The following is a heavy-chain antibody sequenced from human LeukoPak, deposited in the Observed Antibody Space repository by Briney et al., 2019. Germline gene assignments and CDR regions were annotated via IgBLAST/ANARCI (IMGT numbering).Heavy chain of an antibody. Sequence: PGGSLRLSCAASGFTCSSYAMSWVRQAPGKGLEWVSAISDSGGSTYYADSVKGRFTISRDNSKNTLYLQMNSLRAEDTAVYYCAKSTMVRGVSPSHYYYGMDVWGQGTKVTVSS. J-gene: IGHJ6*02. CDR3: AKSTMVRGVSPSHYYYGMDV. CDR2: ISDSGGST. D-gene: IGHD3-10*01. CDR1: GFTCSSYA. V-gene: IGHV3-23*01.